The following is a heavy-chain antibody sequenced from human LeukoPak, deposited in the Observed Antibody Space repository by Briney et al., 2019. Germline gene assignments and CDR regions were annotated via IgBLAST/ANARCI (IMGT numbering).Heavy chain of an antibody. J-gene: IGHJ4*02. D-gene: IGHD3-22*01. Sequence: ASVKVSCKASGYTFTGYYMHWVRQAPGQGLEWMGWINPNSGGTNYAQKFQGRVTMTRDTSISTAYMELSRLRSDDTAVYYCARPHYYDSSGYYFRYFDYWGQGTLATVSS. V-gene: IGHV1-2*02. CDR3: ARPHYYDSSGYYFRYFDY. CDR1: GYTFTGYY. CDR2: INPNSGGT.